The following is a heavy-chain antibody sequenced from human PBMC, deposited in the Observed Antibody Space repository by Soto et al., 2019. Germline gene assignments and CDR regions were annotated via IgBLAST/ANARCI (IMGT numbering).Heavy chain of an antibody. CDR1: GGSISSGDYY. V-gene: IGHV4-30-4*01. J-gene: IGHJ5*02. CDR3: ARAYYGSGSPGFDP. D-gene: IGHD3-10*01. CDR2: VYYSGST. Sequence: SETLSLTCTVSGGSISSGDYYWSWIRQPPGKGLEWIGYVYYSGSTYYNPSLKSRVTISVDTSKNQFSLKLSSVTAADTAVYYCARAYYGSGSPGFDPWGQGTLVTVSS.